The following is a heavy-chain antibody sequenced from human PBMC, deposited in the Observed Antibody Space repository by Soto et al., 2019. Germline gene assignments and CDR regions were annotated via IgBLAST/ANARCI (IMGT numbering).Heavy chain of an antibody. J-gene: IGHJ4*02. CDR3: ARYYYDSGSYSAFDY. Sequence: QVQLQESGPGLVKPSQTLSLTCTVSGGSIISGGYHWSWIRQPPGKGLEWIGYIYYSGSTYYNPSLKSRVTISVDTSKNQSSLELSSVTAADTAMYYCARYYYDSGSYSAFDYWGQGTLVTVSS. CDR1: GGSIISGGYH. D-gene: IGHD3-10*01. CDR2: IYYSGST. V-gene: IGHV4-30-4*01.